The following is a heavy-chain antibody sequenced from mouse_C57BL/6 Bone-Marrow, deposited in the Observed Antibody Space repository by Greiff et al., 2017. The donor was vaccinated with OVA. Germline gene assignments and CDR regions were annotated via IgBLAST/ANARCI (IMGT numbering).Heavy chain of an antibody. D-gene: IGHD1-1*01. J-gene: IGHJ3*01. CDR1: GYTFTSYW. CDR3: ARYPLYGSSYDWFAY. Sequence: VQLQQPGAELVRPGTSVKLSCKASGYTFTSYWMHWVKQRPGQGLEWIGVIDPSDSYTNYNQKFKGKATLTVDTSSSTAYMQLSSLTSEDSAVYYCARYPLYGSSYDWFAYWGQGTLVTVSA. V-gene: IGHV1-59*01. CDR2: IDPSDSYT.